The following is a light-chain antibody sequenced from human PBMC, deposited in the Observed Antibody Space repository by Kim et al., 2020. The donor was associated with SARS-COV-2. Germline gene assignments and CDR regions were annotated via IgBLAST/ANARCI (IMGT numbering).Light chain of an antibody. CDR1: QSVGVT. J-gene: IGKJ2*01. V-gene: IGKV6-21*02. CDR3: HQSSGFPPT. CDR2: YAS. Sequence: EIVLTQSPDFQSVTLKEKVTITCRASQSVGVTLHWYQQKPNQSPKFLIKYASQSISGVPSRFSGSGSGTDFTLTINGLEPEDAATYYCHQSSGFPPTFGQGTKLEI.